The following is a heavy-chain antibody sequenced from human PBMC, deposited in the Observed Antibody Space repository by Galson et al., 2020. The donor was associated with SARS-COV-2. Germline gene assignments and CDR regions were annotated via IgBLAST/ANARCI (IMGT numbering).Heavy chain of an antibody. Sequence: ASETLSLTCAVSGGTVSSGTWWTWVRQFPGKGLEWIGEIFHSGTTNYNPSLKSRVAISVDKSKNQFSLKLSSVTAADTAVYYCARHRPGTAASFSYYGLDVWGQGTTVIVSS. D-gene: IGHD6-13*01. CDR1: GGTVSSGTW. CDR2: IFHSGTT. CDR3: ARHRPGTAASFSYYGLDV. V-gene: IGHV4-4*02. J-gene: IGHJ6*02.